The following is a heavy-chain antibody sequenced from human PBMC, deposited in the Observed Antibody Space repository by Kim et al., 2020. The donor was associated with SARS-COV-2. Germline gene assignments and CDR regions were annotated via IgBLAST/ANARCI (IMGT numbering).Heavy chain of an antibody. J-gene: IGHJ3*02. CDR3: AREGGAAAGRGAFDI. D-gene: IGHD6-13*01. Sequence: KIQSRATITRDTSASTAYMGLSSLRSEDTAVYYCAREGGAAAGRGAFDIWGQGTMVTVSS. V-gene: IGHV1-3*01.